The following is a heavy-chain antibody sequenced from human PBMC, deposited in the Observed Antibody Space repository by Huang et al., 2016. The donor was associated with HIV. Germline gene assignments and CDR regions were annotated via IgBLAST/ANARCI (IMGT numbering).Heavy chain of an antibody. D-gene: IGHD5-12*01. V-gene: IGHV3-30*02. J-gene: IGHJ6*03. CDR3: ARAVDGFNSKGFYMDV. CDR1: GFIFDNFG. CDR2: IRSDGRNE. Sequence: QVQLVESGGGVVQPGGSLRLSVGSCGFIFDNFGMHWVRQGPGKGVEGVAFIRSDGRNEYNGESVKGRFSISRDNFENMVYLQMNSLGDGDTAIYYCARAVDGFNSKGFYMDVWGKGTAVIVSS.